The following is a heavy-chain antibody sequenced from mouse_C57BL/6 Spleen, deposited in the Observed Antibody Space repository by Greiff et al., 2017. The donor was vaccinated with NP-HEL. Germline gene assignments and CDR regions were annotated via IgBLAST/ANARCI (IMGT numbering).Heavy chain of an antibody. V-gene: IGHV5-17*01. CDR1: GFTFSDYG. J-gene: IGHJ3*01. CDR3: ARDYYGSPSWFAY. CDR2: ISSGSSTI. D-gene: IGHD1-1*01. Sequence: VQLQQSGGGLVKPGGSLKLSCAASGFTFSDYGMHWVRQAPEKGLEWVAYISSGSSTIYYADTVKGRFTISRDNAKNTLFLQMTSLRSEDTAMYYCARDYYGSPSWFAYWGQGTLVTVSA.